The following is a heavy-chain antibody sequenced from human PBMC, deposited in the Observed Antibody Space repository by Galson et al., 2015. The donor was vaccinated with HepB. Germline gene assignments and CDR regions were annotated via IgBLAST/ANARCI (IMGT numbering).Heavy chain of an antibody. Sequence: SLRLSCAASGFTFSSYAMHWVRQAPGKGLEWVAVISYDGSNKYYADSVKGRFTISRDNSKNTLYLQMNSLRAEDTAVYYCARDRRAYSSGWYYFDYWGQGTLVTVSS. CDR3: ARDRRAYSSGWYYFDY. D-gene: IGHD6-19*01. V-gene: IGHV3-30*04. J-gene: IGHJ4*02. CDR1: GFTFSSYA. CDR2: ISYDGSNK.